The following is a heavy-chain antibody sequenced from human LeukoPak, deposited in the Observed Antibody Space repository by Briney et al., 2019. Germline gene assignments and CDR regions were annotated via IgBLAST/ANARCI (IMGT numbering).Heavy chain of an antibody. CDR1: GYTFSSYD. CDR2: ISVHNDNT. V-gene: IGHV1-18*01. D-gene: IGHD6-19*01. Sequence: ASVKVSCKASGYTFSSYDITWVRQAPGQGLEWMGWISVHNDNTNYAQKFQGRVTMTTDTSTSTAYMELRSLRSDDTAVYYCARGSLEAVAGTGESDYWGQGTLVTVSS. J-gene: IGHJ4*02. CDR3: ARGSLEAVAGTGESDY.